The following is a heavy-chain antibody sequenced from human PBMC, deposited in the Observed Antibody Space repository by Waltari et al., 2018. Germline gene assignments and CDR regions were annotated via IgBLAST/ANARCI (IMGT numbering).Heavy chain of an antibody. D-gene: IGHD5-18*01. V-gene: IGHV3-48*03. Sequence: EVQLVESGGGLVQPGGSLSLSCVASGFIFHNFEMNWVRQAPGKGLELLSYISSRGSTIHYADSVKGRFTISRDNAKNSLYLQMNGLRAEDAALYYCVREVGYTYGPFDWGQGTLVTVSS. CDR2: ISSRGSTI. CDR3: VREVGYTYGPFD. J-gene: IGHJ4*02. CDR1: GFIFHNFE.